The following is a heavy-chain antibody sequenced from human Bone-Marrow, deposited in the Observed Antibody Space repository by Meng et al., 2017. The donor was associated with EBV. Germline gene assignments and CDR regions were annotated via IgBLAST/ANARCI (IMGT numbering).Heavy chain of an antibody. D-gene: IGHD2-21*01. V-gene: IGHV3-74*01. Sequence: MDSWGGLVQQGRFLGLSCAASGFTLSSYWVHWVRQAPGKGLVWVSRINPDGSVINYADSVKGRFTISRDNAKNTVYLQMNNLRADDMAVYYCAKDCFGDKDSWGQGTLVTVSS. CDR3: AKDCFGDKDS. CDR1: GFTLSSYW. CDR2: INPDGSVI. J-gene: IGHJ4*02.